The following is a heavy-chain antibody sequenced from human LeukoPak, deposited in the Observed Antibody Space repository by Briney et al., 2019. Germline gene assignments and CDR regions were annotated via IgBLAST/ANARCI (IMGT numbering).Heavy chain of an antibody. Sequence: SVKVSCKASGGTFSSYAISWVRQAPGQGLEWMGGIIPIFGTANYAQKFQGRVTITADESTSTAYMELSSLRSEDTAVYYRARGKDGYNYYFDYWGQGTLVTVPS. J-gene: IGHJ4*02. CDR1: GGTFSSYA. CDR3: ARGKDGYNYYFDY. V-gene: IGHV1-69*13. D-gene: IGHD5-24*01. CDR2: IIPIFGTA.